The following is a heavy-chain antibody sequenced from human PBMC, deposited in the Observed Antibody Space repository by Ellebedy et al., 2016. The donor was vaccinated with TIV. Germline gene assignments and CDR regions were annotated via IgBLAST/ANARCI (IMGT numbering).Heavy chain of an antibody. CDR1: GFTVSSTS. Sequence: GESLKISCAASGFTVSSTSMTWVRQAPGKGLEWVSIIYSSDKINYADSVRGRFTSSRDSSKNPVYLQMDSLRAEDTAVYYCAKDYSAYSNDVWGQGTLVTVSS. D-gene: IGHD5-18*01. J-gene: IGHJ4*02. V-gene: IGHV3-53*01. CDR3: AKDYSAYSNDV. CDR2: IYSSDKI.